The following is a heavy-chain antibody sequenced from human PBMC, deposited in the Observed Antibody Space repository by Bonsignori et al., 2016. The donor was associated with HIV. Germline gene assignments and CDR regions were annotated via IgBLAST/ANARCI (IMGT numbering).Heavy chain of an antibody. CDR2: IYYDGRT. J-gene: IGHJ4*02. V-gene: IGHV4-38-2*02. D-gene: IGHD4-17*01. CDR1: SYSIGSGYF. Sequence: QVQLQESGPGVVKPSETLSLTCTVSSYSIGSGYFWGWIRQPPGKGLEYIGSIYYDGRTYYNPSLKSRVTMSVDTSKNQFSLNLTSVTTSDAAVYYCVRDFGDYIDWGQGTLVIVSS. CDR3: VRDFGDYID.